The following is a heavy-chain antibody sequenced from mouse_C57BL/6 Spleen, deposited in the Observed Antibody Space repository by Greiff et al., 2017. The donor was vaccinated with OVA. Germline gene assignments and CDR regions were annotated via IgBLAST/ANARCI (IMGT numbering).Heavy chain of an antibody. Sequence: VQLQQSGPELVKPGASVKIPCKASGYTFTDYNMDWVKQSHGKSLEWIGDINPNNGGTIYNQKFKGKATLNVDKSSSTAYMELRSLTSEDTAVYYCASRSASSGYVYAMDYWGQGTSVTVSA. CDR3: ASRSASSGYVYAMDY. D-gene: IGHD3-2*02. J-gene: IGHJ4*01. V-gene: IGHV1-18*01. CDR2: INPNNGGT. CDR1: GYTFTDYN.